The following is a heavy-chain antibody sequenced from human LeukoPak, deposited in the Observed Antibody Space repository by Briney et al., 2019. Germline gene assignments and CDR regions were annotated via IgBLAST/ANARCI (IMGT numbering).Heavy chain of an antibody. CDR3: ARGGIQVSGIDEFDY. D-gene: IGHD6-19*01. J-gene: IGHJ4*02. CDR2: IGIRGDT. Sequence: GGSLRLSCAASGFTFIDYDMHWVRQVIGKGLEWVSAIGIRGDTHYSGSVKGRFTISRENAESSLYLQMNSLRAEDTAAYYCARGGIQVSGIDEFDYWGQGSLVTVSS. V-gene: IGHV3-13*01. CDR1: GFTFIDYD.